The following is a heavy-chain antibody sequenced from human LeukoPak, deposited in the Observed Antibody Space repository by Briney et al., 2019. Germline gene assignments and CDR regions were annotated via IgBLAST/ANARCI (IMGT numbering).Heavy chain of an antibody. J-gene: IGHJ5*02. CDR1: GFTFSDYY. D-gene: IGHD2-21*01. V-gene: IGHV3-11*04. CDR2: VSSSGSTI. Sequence: GGSLRLSCAASGFTFSDYYMSWIRLAPGKGLEWASYVSSSGSTINYADSVKGRFTISGDNAKKSLYLQMNSLRAEDTAVYYCARVAPNWFDPWGQGTLVTVSS. CDR3: ARVAPNWFDP.